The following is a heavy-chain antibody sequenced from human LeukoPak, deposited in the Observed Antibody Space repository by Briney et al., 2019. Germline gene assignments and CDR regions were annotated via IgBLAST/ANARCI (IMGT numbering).Heavy chain of an antibody. J-gene: IGHJ4*02. CDR1: GYTFTSSG. CDR2: ISAYNGNT. Sequence: ASVKVSCKASGYTFTSSGINWVRQAPGQGLEWMGWISAYNGNTNYAQKLQGRVTMTTDTSTSTAYMELRSLRSDDTAVYYCARVQLYCSSTSCSPGRDPFGYWGQGTLVTVSS. D-gene: IGHD2-2*01. V-gene: IGHV1-18*01. CDR3: ARVQLYCSSTSCSPGRDPFGY.